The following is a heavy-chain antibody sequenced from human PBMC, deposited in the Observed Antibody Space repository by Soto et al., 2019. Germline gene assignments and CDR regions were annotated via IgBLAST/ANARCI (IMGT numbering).Heavy chain of an antibody. CDR1: GGSISSGGYY. D-gene: IGHD4-17*01. V-gene: IGHV4-31*03. Sequence: QVQLQESGPGLVKPSQTLSLTCTVSGGSISSGGYYWSWIRQHPGKGLEWIGYIYYSGSTYFNPSLKARVTTPVDTSKNQSPRKLSSVTAADTAAYSCARSSQSTVPTFDYWGQGTLVTVSS. CDR3: ARSSQSTVPTFDY. J-gene: IGHJ4*02. CDR2: IYYSGST.